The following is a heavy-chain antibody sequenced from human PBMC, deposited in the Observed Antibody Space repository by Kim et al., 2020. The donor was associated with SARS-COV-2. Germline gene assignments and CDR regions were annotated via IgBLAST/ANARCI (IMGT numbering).Heavy chain of an antibody. CDR3: ARVGGYSGYDTPWYYYGMDV. D-gene: IGHD5-12*01. V-gene: IGHV6-1*01. J-gene: IGHJ6*02. Sequence: SQTLSLTCAISGDSVSSNSAAWNWIRQSPSRGLEWLGRTYYRSKWYNDYAVSVKSRITINPDTSKNQFSLQLNSVTPEDTAVYYCARVGGYSGYDTPWYYYGMDVWGQGTTVTVSS. CDR1: GDSVSSNSAA. CDR2: TYYRSKWYN.